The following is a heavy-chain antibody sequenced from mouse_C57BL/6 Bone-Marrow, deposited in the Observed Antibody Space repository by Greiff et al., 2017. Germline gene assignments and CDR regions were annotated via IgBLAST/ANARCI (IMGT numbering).Heavy chain of an antibody. CDR1: GYTFTSYG. CDR2: IYPRSGNT. V-gene: IGHV1-81*01. CDR3: AGWLLPVLYYFDY. J-gene: IGHJ2*01. D-gene: IGHD2-3*01. Sequence: QVQLQQSGAELARPGASVKLSCKASGYTFTSYGISWVKQRTGQGLEWIGEIYPRSGNTYYNEKFKGKATLTADKSSSTAYMELRSLTSVDSAVYFCAGWLLPVLYYFDYWGQGTTLTVSS.